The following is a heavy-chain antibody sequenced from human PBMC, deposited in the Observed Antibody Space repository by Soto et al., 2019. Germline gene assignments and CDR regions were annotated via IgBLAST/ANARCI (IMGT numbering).Heavy chain of an antibody. Sequence: QITLNESGPTQVKPRQTLTLTCTFSGFSLTTSGVGVGWIRQSPGKAPEWLALLYWDDDKRYSPSLKSRLTITKDTSKNQVVLTIADLDPADTATYYCAHRVLRTVFGLVTTTAIYFDFWGQGTPVAVSS. CDR1: GFSLTTSGVG. CDR3: AHRVLRTVFGLVTTTAIYFDF. J-gene: IGHJ4*02. CDR2: LYWDDDK. V-gene: IGHV2-5*02. D-gene: IGHD3-3*01.